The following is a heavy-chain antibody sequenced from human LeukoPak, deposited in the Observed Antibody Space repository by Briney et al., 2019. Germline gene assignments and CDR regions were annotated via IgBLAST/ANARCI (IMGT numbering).Heavy chain of an antibody. J-gene: IGHJ5*01. D-gene: IGHD3-22*01. V-gene: IGHV1-18*01. Sequence: ASVKVPCKATSRVSWVRQAPGQGLEWMAWVGSFDGDTYSAQKFQGRVTVTTDKSTGTAYLELRSLRSDDTAVYYCARDLWNFYDSSGYYRDFDSWGQGTLVTVSS. CDR2: VGSFDGDT. CDR1: TSR. CDR3: ARDLWNFYDSSGYYRDFDS.